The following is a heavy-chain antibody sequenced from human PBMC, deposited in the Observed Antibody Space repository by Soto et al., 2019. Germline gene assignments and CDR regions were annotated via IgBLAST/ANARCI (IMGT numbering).Heavy chain of an antibody. Sequence: ASVKVSCKASGYTFTSYGISWVRQAPGQGLERMGWISAYNGNTNYAQKRQGRVTMTTDTSTSTAYMELRSLRSDDTAVYYCARVLAYCGGDCYSEFDYWGQGTLVTVSS. CDR1: GYTFTSYG. V-gene: IGHV1-18*01. J-gene: IGHJ4*02. CDR2: ISAYNGNT. CDR3: ARVLAYCGGDCYSEFDY. D-gene: IGHD2-21*02.